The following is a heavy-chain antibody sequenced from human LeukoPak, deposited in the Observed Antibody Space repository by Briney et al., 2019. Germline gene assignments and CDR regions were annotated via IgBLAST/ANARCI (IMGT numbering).Heavy chain of an antibody. J-gene: IGHJ6*02. CDR3: ARVPVGIAAAGTGHYYYGMDV. V-gene: IGHV3-30-3*01. CDR2: ISYNGSNK. Sequence: GGSLRLSCAASGFTFSSYAMHWVRQAPGKGLEWVAVISYNGSNKYYADSVKGRFTISRDNSKNTLYLQMNSLRAEDTAVYYCARVPVGIAAAGTGHYYYGMDVWGQGTTVTVSS. D-gene: IGHD6-13*01. CDR1: GFTFSSYA.